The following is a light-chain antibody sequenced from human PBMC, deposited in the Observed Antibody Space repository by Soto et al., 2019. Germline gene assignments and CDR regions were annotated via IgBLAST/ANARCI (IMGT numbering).Light chain of an antibody. J-gene: IGLJ2*01. Sequence: QSALTQPPSVSGAPGQRVTISCTGSSSNIGAHYDVHWYQQLPGTAPKLLIYGNTNRPSGVPDRFSGSKSGTSASLAITGLQAEDEADYYCQSYDSRLSGVLFGGGTKVTVL. CDR3: QSYDSRLSGVL. CDR1: SSNIGAHYD. V-gene: IGLV1-40*01. CDR2: GNT.